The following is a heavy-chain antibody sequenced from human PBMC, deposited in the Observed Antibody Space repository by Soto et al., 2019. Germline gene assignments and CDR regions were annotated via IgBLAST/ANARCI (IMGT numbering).Heavy chain of an antibody. V-gene: IGHV3-11*01. J-gene: IGHJ4*02. Sequence: QVQLVESGGGLVKPGGSLRLSCAASGFTFSDYYMSWIRQAPGKGLEWVSYISSGASTRHYADSVKGRFTISRDNAKNSLYLQMNSLRVEDTAVYYCAREVGYKVATIGAFDYWGQGTLVTVSS. D-gene: IGHD5-12*01. CDR2: ISSGASTR. CDR3: AREVGYKVATIGAFDY. CDR1: GFTFSDYY.